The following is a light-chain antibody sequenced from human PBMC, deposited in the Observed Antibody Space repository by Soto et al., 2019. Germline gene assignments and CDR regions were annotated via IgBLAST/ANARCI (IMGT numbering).Light chain of an antibody. CDR2: AAS. J-gene: IGKJ1*01. CDR1: RDIDNS. CDR3: QKYNKAPWI. V-gene: IGKV1-27*01. Sequence: DIQMTQSPSSLSASVGDRVTIICRASRDIDNSLAWYQQVPGKAPKLLIYAASTLQSGVPSRFRGSGSGTSFILTITSLQPEDVATYYCQKYNKAPWIFGQGTKVEV.